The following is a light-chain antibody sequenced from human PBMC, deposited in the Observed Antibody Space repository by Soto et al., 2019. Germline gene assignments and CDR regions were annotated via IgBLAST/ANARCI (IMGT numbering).Light chain of an antibody. CDR3: HQYDTSPRT. J-gene: IGKJ1*01. CDR2: GAS. Sequence: EIVLTQSPATLSLSPGERATLSCRASQSVSSNLAWYQQKPGQAPRLLIYGASTRAPGIPDRFSGSGSGTDFSLTISRLEPEDFALYYCHQYDTSPRTFGQGTKVDIK. V-gene: IGKV3-20*01. CDR1: QSVSSN.